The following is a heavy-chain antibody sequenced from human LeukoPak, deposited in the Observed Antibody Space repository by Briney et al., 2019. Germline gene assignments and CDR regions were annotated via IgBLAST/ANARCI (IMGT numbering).Heavy chain of an antibody. D-gene: IGHD2-2*01. V-gene: IGHV3-30-3*01. CDR3: APREYQLLPLGY. CDR2: ISYDGSNK. Sequence: GGSLRLSCAASGFTFSSYAMHWVRQALGKGLEWVAVISYDGSNKYYADSVKGRFTISRDNSKNTLYLQMNSLRAEDTAVYYCAPREYQLLPLGYWGQGTLVTVSS. CDR1: GFTFSSYA. J-gene: IGHJ4*02.